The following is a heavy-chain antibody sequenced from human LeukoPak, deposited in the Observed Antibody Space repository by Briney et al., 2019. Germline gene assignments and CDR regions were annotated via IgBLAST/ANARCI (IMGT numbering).Heavy chain of an antibody. CDR3: ARVWLSSGSYWYFDF. CDR1: GGSISSDY. CDR2: IYSSGNT. J-gene: IGHJ2*01. Sequence: SETLSLTCTVSGGSISSDYWSWIRQPAGKGLEYIGRIYSSGNTNYNPSLKSRVTMSVDTSKNQFSLLLHSVTAADTAVYYCARVWLSSGSYWYFDFWGRGTLVIVSS. D-gene: IGHD3-22*01. V-gene: IGHV4-4*07.